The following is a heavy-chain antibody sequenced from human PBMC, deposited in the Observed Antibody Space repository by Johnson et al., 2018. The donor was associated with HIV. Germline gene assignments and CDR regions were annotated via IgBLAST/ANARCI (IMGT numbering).Heavy chain of an antibody. CDR3: ARDRIQWWSYVGTFDF. V-gene: IGHV3-30*04. Sequence: QVQLVESGGGVVQPGTSLRLSCAISGFTFSNYIMHWVRQAPGKGPEWVAGISYDGKNKDYGQSVRGRVTISRDNSKSTLILQMDSLRADDTAVYYCARDRIQWWSYVGTFDFWGRGTLVTVS. CDR1: GFTFSNYI. J-gene: IGHJ3*01. CDR2: ISYDGKNK. D-gene: IGHD2-15*01.